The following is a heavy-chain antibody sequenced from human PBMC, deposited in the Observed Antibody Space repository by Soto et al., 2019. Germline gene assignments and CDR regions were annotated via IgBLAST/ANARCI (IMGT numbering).Heavy chain of an antibody. V-gene: IGHV3-23*01. J-gene: IGHJ4*02. D-gene: IGHD6-13*01. CDR1: GFTFSSYA. Sequence: GGSLRLSCAASGFTFSSYAMSWVRQAPGKGLEWVSAISGSGGSTYYADSVKGRFTISRDNSKNTLYLQMNSLRAEDMAVYYCAKARYSSSWYLFDYWGQGTLVTVSS. CDR3: AKARYSSSWYLFDY. CDR2: ISGSGGST.